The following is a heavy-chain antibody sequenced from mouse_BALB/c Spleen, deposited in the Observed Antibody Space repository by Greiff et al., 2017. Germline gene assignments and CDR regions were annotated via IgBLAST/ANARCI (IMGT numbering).Heavy chain of an antibody. V-gene: IGHV1-15*01. Sequence: QVQLQQSGAELVRPGASVTLSCKASGYTFTDYEMHWVKQTPVHGLEWIGAIDPETGGTAYNQKFKGKATLTADKSSSTAYMELRSLTSEDSAVYYCTRRWDDYAMDYWGQGTSVTVSA. CDR1: GYTFTDYE. CDR2: IDPETGGT. CDR3: TRRWDDYAMDY. D-gene: IGHD4-1*01. J-gene: IGHJ4*01.